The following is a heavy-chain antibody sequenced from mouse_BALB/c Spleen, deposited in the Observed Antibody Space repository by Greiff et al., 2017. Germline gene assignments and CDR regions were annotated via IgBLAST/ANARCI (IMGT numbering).Heavy chain of an antibody. Sequence: EVQLQQSGPSLVKPSQTLSLTCSVTGDSITSGYWNWIRKFPGNKLEYMGYISYSGSTYYNPSLKSRISIIRDTSKNQYYLQLNSVTTEDTDTYYCARWGSSYVYYYAMDYWGQGTSVTVSS. J-gene: IGHJ4*01. CDR3: ARWGSSYVYYYAMDY. D-gene: IGHD1-1*01. V-gene: IGHV3-8*02. CDR1: GDSITSGY. CDR2: ISYSGST.